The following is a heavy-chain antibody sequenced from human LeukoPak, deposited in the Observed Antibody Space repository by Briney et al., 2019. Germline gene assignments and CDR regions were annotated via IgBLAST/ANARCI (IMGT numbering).Heavy chain of an antibody. V-gene: IGHV1-8*01. Sequence: ASVKVSCKATGFTFTNYDINWVRQATGQGLEWMGWMNPINGNTGYAQKFQGRVTMTRDTSISTAYMELRSLTSEDTAVYYCARGGTSGSRYWFDPWGQGTLVTVSS. J-gene: IGHJ5*02. CDR1: GFTFTNYD. CDR3: ARGGTSGSRYWFDP. CDR2: MNPINGNT. D-gene: IGHD1-26*01.